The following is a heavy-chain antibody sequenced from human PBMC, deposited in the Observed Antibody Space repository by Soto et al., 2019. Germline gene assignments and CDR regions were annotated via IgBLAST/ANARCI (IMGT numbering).Heavy chain of an antibody. CDR1: GFTFSSYW. J-gene: IGHJ3*02. V-gene: IGHV3-74*01. CDR2: INSDGSST. Sequence: EVQLVESGGGLVQPGGSLRLSCAASGFTFSSYWMHWVRQAPGKGLVWVSHINSDGSSTSYADSVKGRFTISRDNAKNTLYLQMNSLRAEDTAVYYRARERYCSSTSCYGDAFDIWGQGTMVTVSS. D-gene: IGHD2-2*01. CDR3: ARERYCSSTSCYGDAFDI.